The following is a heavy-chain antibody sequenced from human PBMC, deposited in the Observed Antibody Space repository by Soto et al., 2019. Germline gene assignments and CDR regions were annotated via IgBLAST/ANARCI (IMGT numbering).Heavy chain of an antibody. CDR2: ISGSGGST. Sequence: EVQVLESGGGLVQPGGSLRLSCAASGFTFSSYAMSWFRQAPGKGLEWVSAISGSGGSTYYADSVKGRFTISRDNSKNTLYLQMNSLRAEDTAVYYCAKDDGQLWPPFDYWGQGTLVTVSS. V-gene: IGHV3-23*01. CDR3: AKDDGQLWPPFDY. D-gene: IGHD5-18*01. CDR1: GFTFSSYA. J-gene: IGHJ4*02.